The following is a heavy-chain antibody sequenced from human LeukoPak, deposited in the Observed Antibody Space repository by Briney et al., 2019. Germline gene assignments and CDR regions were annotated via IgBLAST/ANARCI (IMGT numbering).Heavy chain of an antibody. D-gene: IGHD3-22*01. Sequence: ASVNVSRKASGYTFTSYDINWVRQATRQGLEWMGWKNPNSGNTGYAQKFQGRVTMTRNTPISTAYMELSSLRSEDTAVYYCASTVNDSSGYYYSYWGQGTLVTVSS. J-gene: IGHJ4*02. V-gene: IGHV1-8*01. CDR3: ASTVNDSSGYYYSY. CDR2: KNPNSGNT. CDR1: GYTFTSYD.